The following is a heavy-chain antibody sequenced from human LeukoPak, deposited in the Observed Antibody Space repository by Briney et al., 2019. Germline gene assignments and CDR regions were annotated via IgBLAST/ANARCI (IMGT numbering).Heavy chain of an antibody. CDR1: YGSISSYY. CDR2: IYYSGSA. CDR3: ARAPYNSYWYFDL. V-gene: IGHV4-59*01. D-gene: IGHD3-10*01. J-gene: IGHJ2*01. Sequence: PSETLSLTCTVSYGSISSYYWSRIRQPPGKGLEWIGYIYYSGSANYNPSLKSRVTISVDTSKNQFSLKLSSVTAADTAVYFCARAPYNSYWYFDLWGRGTLVTVSS.